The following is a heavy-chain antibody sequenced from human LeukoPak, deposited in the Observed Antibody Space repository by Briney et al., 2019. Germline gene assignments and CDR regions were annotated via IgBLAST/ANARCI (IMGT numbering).Heavy chain of an antibody. CDR2: IYYSGST. D-gene: IGHD3-22*01. J-gene: IGHJ6*03. Sequence: PSETLSLTCAVSGGSISGYYWSWLRQSPDKGREWIGYIYYSGSTNYNPSRQSRVTISVDTSKNQFSLKISSLTATDTAVYYCARAAIPYDISPYYDGYMDVWGKGTTVTVSS. V-gene: IGHV4-59*01. CDR1: GGSISGYY. CDR3: ARAAIPYDISPYYDGYMDV.